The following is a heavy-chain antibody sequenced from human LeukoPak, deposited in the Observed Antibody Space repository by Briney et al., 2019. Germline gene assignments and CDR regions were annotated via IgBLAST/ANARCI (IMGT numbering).Heavy chain of an antibody. CDR3: AKGVSSSWANDAFDI. D-gene: IGHD6-13*01. Sequence: PGRSLRLSCVASGFTFSRHDMNGVRQAPGKGLEWVADISYDGSNKYYADSVKGRFTISRENSKNTLYLQMNSLRTEDTAVYYCAKGVSSSWANDAFDIWGQGTMVTVSS. V-gene: IGHV3-30*18. CDR2: ISYDGSNK. J-gene: IGHJ3*02. CDR1: GFTFSRHD.